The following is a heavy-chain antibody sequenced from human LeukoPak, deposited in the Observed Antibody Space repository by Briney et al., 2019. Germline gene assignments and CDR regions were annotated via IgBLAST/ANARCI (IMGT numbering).Heavy chain of an antibody. V-gene: IGHV1-18*04. CDR2: ISANNGET. D-gene: IGHD2-2*01. CDR3: ARVPPPAHQLFCSDY. CDR1: GYTLTNYG. J-gene: IGHJ4*02. Sequence: ASVKVSCKASGYTLTNYGISWVRQAPGQGLEWMSWISANNGETRYAQNFQGRVTMTTDTSTTTAYMELRSLRSDDTAVYYCARVPPPAHQLFCSDYWGQGTQVTISS.